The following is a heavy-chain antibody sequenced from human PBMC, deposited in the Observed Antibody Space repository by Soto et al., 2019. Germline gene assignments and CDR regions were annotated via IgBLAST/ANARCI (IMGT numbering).Heavy chain of an antibody. J-gene: IGHJ5*02. V-gene: IGHV4-34*02. Sequence: QVRLQQWGAGLVRPSETLSLTCAVYGGSFNNYCWSWIRQPPGKGLEWIGEVCPGGRTNYSPTLKREARIAVEGSKNQFSLRLTSVTVADTAVYYCARGDYGQYDAYNWFDPWGQENLVIVAS. D-gene: IGHD3-10*01. CDR3: ARGDYGQYDAYNWFDP. CDR1: GGSFNNYC. CDR2: VCPGGRT.